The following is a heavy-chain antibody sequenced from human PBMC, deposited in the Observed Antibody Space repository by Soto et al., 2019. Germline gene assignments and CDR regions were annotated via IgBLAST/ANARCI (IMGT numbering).Heavy chain of an antibody. CDR1: GYTFTGYY. Sequence: ASVKVSCKASGYTFTGYYMHWARQAPGQGLEWMGWINPNSDGTNYAQKFQGRVTMTRDTSISTAYMELSRLRSDDTAVYYCARDEVPAANWLDRWGRGTLVTVSS. CDR2: INPNSDGT. D-gene: IGHD2-2*01. V-gene: IGHV1-2*02. J-gene: IGHJ5*02. CDR3: ARDEVPAANWLDR.